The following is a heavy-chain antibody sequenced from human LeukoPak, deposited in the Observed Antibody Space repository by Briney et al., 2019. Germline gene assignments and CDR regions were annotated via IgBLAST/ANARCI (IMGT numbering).Heavy chain of an antibody. Sequence: GGSLRLSCAASGFTFSSYWMSWVRQAPGKGLEWVANIKQDGSEKYYVDSVKGRFTISRDNAKNSLYLQMNSLRAEDTAVYYCARELLSYYYYMDVWGKGTTVTVSS. CDR2: IKQDGSEK. V-gene: IGHV3-7*01. D-gene: IGHD2-21*02. J-gene: IGHJ6*03. CDR1: GFTFSSYW. CDR3: ARELLSYYYYMDV.